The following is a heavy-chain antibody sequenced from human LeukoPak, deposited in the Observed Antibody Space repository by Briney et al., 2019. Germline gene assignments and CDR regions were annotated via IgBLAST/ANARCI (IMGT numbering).Heavy chain of an antibody. D-gene: IGHD6-19*01. J-gene: IGHJ4*02. Sequence: PGGSLRLSCAASGFTFSSYGMHWVRQAPGKGLEWVAVIWYDGSNKYYADSVKGRFTISRDNSKNTLYLQMNSLRAEDTALYYCARDTAVPALEPPHLDYFDYWGQGTLVTVSS. CDR3: ARDTAVPALEPPHLDYFDY. CDR1: GFTFSSYG. CDR2: IWYDGSNK. V-gene: IGHV3-33*01.